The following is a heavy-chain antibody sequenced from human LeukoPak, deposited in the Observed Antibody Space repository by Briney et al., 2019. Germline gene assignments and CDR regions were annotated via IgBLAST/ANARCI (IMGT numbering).Heavy chain of an antibody. V-gene: IGHV1-69*13. D-gene: IGHD3-10*01. Sequence: SVKVSCKASGGTFSSYAISWVRQAPGQGLEWMGGIIPIFGTANYAQKFQGRVTITADESTSTAYMELSSLRSEDTAVYYCASVLWFGESPPAGRLYYFDYWGQGTLVTVSS. CDR1: GGTFSSYA. CDR3: ASVLWFGESPPAGRLYYFDY. J-gene: IGHJ4*02. CDR2: IIPIFGTA.